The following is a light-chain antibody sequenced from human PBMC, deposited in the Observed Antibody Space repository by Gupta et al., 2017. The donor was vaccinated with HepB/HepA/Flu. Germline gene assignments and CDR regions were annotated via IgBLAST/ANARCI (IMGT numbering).Light chain of an antibody. CDR1: QDISNY. CDR2: DAS. CDR3: QQYYNRPLFT. V-gene: IGKV1-33*01. J-gene: IGKJ2*01. Sequence: EIQMNQSPSSLSASVGDRVTITCQASQDISNYLNWYQQKPGKAPKLLIFDASNWKTGVTLRFSGSGSGTDFTFTINSRQQEDFAPYYCQQYYNRPLFTFGRGTKLDIK.